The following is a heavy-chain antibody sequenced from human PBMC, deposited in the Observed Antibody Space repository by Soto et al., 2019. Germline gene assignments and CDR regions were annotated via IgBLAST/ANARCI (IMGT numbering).Heavy chain of an antibody. V-gene: IGHV4-59*01. Sequence: SETLSLTCTVSGGSISSYYWSWIRQPPGKGLEWIGYIYYSGSTNYNPSLKSRVTISVDTSKNQFSLKLSSVTAADTAVYYCARLLGLVGMDVWGQGTTVTVSS. D-gene: IGHD6-6*01. CDR1: GGSISSYY. CDR2: IYYSGST. J-gene: IGHJ6*02. CDR3: ARLLGLVGMDV.